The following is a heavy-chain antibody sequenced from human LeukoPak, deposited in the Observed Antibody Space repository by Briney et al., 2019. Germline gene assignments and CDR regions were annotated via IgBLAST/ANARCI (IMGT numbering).Heavy chain of an antibody. D-gene: IGHD1-26*01. J-gene: IGHJ4*02. CDR2: IIPIFGTA. CDR3: AYTFGVLVGVPPNY. Sequence: GASVKVSCKASGGTFSSYAISWVRQAPGQGLEWMGGIIPIFGTANYAQKFQGRVTITTDESTSTAYMELSSLRSEDTAVYYCAYTFGVLVGVPPNYWGQGTLVTVSS. CDR1: GGTFSSYA. V-gene: IGHV1-69*05.